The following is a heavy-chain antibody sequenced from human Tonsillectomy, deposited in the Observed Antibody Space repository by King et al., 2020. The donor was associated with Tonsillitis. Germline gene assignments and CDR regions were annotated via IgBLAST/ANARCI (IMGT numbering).Heavy chain of an antibody. CDR2: ISGGNTT. J-gene: IGHJ3*01. CDR1: GFTFSNYA. V-gene: IGHV3-23*03. CDR3: AKSYFDSSGYYLGEDAFDL. Sequence: EQLVESGGGLVQPGGSLRLCCTASGFTFSNYAMTWVRQAPGKGLEWVSVISGGNTTYYGDSVKGRFTISRDNSQNKLYLQMNSLRAEDTAVYYCAKSYFDSSGYYLGEDAFDLWV. D-gene: IGHD3-22*01.